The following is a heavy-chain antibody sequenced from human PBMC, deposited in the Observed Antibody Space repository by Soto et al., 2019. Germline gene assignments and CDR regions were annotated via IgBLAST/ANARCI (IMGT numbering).Heavy chain of an antibody. V-gene: IGHV4-31*03. CDR3: ARWAEVSLDYFDS. CDR1: RGPIRHDSFY. J-gene: IGHJ4*02. CDR2: IFHSGRT. Sequence: SETLSLTCTVSRGPIRHDSFYWSWVRHSPGKGLEWIGHIFHSGRTYYNPSLKNRVSISVDTSLNKISLTMMSMTVADTVVYYCARWAEVSLDYFDSWGQGIPVTVSS.